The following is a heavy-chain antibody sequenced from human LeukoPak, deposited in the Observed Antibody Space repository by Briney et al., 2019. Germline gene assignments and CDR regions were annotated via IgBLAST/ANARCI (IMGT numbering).Heavy chain of an antibody. CDR2: IIPIFGTA. Sequence: SVKVSCKASGGTFSSYAISWVRQAPGQGLEWMGGIIPIFGTANYAQKFQGRVTITTDESTSTAYIELSSLRSEDTAVYYCAINYGYYDYVWGSYPLAHAFDISGQGTMVTVSS. CDR1: GGTFSSYA. D-gene: IGHD3-16*02. CDR3: AINYGYYDYVWGSYPLAHAFDI. V-gene: IGHV1-69*05. J-gene: IGHJ3*02.